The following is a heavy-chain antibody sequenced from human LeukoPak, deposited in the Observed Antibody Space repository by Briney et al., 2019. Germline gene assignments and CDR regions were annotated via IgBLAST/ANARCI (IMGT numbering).Heavy chain of an antibody. CDR3: ARDRPMVVTAIFDY. Sequence: GGSLRLSCAASGFTFSSYAMHWVRQAPGKGLEWVAVMSYDGSNKYYADSVKGRFTISRDNSKNTLYLQMNSLRAEDTAVYYCARDRPMVVTAIFDYWGQGTLVTVSS. CDR2: MSYDGSNK. CDR1: GFTFSSYA. V-gene: IGHV3-30-3*01. D-gene: IGHD2-21*02. J-gene: IGHJ4*02.